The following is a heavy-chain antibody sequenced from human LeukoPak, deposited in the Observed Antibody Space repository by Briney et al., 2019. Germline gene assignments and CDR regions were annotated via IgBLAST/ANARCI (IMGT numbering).Heavy chain of an antibody. V-gene: IGHV3-30*01. J-gene: IGHJ4*02. Sequence: GGSLRLSCAASGFTFSGYAMHWVRQAPGKGLEWVAVISYDGSNKYYADSVKGRFTISRDNSKNTLYLQMNSLRAEDTAVYYCASLPYYYGSGIFDYWGQGTLVTVSS. D-gene: IGHD3-10*01. CDR1: GFTFSGYA. CDR3: ASLPYYYGSGIFDY. CDR2: ISYDGSNK.